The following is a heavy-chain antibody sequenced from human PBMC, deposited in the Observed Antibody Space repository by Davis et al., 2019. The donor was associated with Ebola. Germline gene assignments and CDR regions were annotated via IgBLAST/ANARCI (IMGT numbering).Heavy chain of an antibody. J-gene: IGHJ4*02. D-gene: IGHD3-16*01. CDR2: ISYDGSNK. Sequence: PGGSLRLSCAASAFTFSSYAMHWVRQAPGKGLEWVAVISYDGSNKYYADSVKGRFTISRDNSKNTLYLQMNSLRAEDTAVYYCAKEGVHWGQGTLVTVSS. CDR1: AFTFSSYA. V-gene: IGHV3-30*04. CDR3: AKEGVH.